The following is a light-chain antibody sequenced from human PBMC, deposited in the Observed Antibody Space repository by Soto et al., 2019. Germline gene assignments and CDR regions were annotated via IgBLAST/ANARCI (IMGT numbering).Light chain of an antibody. Sequence: PGERATLSCRASQSVSSYLAWYQQKPGQAPRLLIYDASNRATGIPARFSGSGSGTDFTLTISSLEPEDFAVYYCQQRSNLGLFGPGTKVDFK. CDR2: DAS. CDR3: QQRSNLGL. V-gene: IGKV3-11*01. CDR1: QSVSSY. J-gene: IGKJ3*01.